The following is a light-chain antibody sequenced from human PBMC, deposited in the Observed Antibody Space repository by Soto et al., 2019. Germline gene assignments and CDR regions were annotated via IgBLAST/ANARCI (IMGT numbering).Light chain of an antibody. Sequence: DIQMTQSPSTLSASVGDRVTITCRASQSISIWLAWYQQKPGKAPKLLIHKASSLESGVPSRFSGSGSGTEFPLTISSLQPDDFASYYCQQYYSYGTFGRGTKVEIK. CDR2: KAS. J-gene: IGKJ1*01. CDR1: QSISIW. CDR3: QQYYSYGT. V-gene: IGKV1-5*03.